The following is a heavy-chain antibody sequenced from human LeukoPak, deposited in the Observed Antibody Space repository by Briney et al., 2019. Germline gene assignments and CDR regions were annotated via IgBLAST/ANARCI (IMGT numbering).Heavy chain of an antibody. Sequence: GGSLRLSCAVSGFTFYNAWMGWVRQTPGKGLEWVGRITSKTEVATPDYAAPVEGRFTISRHESQNTMYRQMNSLKIEVTGVYYCVSDVAVAANGYWFDPRGQGTLVTVSS. CDR2: ITSKTEVATP. CDR1: GFTFYNAW. D-gene: IGHD6-19*01. J-gene: IGHJ5*02. V-gene: IGHV3-15*01. CDR3: VSDVAVAANGYWFDP.